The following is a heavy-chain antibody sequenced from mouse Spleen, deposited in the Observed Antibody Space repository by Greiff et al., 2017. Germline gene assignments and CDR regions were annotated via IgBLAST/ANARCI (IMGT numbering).Heavy chain of an antibody. CDR2: IDPSDSYT. J-gene: IGHJ2*01. Sequence: QVQLQQPGAELVMPGASVKLSCKASGYTFTSYWMHWVKQRPGQGLEWIGEIDPSDSYTNYNQKFKGKATLTVDKSSSTAYMQLSSLTSEDSAVYYCARGAVGKTFDYWGQGTTLTVSS. D-gene: IGHD1-1*01. CDR3: ARGAVGKTFDY. CDR1: GYTFTSYW. V-gene: IGHV1-69*01.